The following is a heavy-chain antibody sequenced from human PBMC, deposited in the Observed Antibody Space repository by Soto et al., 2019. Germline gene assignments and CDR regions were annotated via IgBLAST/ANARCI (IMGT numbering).Heavy chain of an antibody. CDR2: ISWNSETI. D-gene: IGHD4-17*01. CDR1: GFTVDDYA. Sequence: EVQLVESGGGLVQPGRSLRLSCAASGFTVDDYAMHWVRQAPGKGLEWVSGISWNSETIDYADSVKGRFTISRDNANSSLFLQMNSLRPDDTALYYCAKDMKWGGMTTIHYFDSWGQGTLVPVSS. V-gene: IGHV3-9*01. CDR3: AKDMKWGGMTTIHYFDS. J-gene: IGHJ4*02.